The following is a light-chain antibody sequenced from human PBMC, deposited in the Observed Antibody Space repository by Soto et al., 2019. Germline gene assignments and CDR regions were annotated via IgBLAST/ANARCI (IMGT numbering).Light chain of an antibody. CDR1: QSISSW. CDR3: QQYNSYSPVT. V-gene: IGKV1-5*01. CDR2: DAS. Sequence: DIQMTQSPSTLSASVGDRVTITCRASQSISSWLAWYQQKPGKAPKLLIYDASSLESGVPSRFSGSGSGTEFTLTISSLQPDDFATHYCQQYNSYSPVTFGGGTKVEIK. J-gene: IGKJ4*01.